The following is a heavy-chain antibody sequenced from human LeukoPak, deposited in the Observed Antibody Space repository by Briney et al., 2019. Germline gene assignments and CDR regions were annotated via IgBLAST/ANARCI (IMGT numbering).Heavy chain of an antibody. J-gene: IGHJ2*01. CDR1: GYTFTSYY. D-gene: IGHD2-15*01. Sequence: ASVKVSCKASGYTFTSYYMHWVRQAPGQGLEWMGIIKPSGGTTIYAQKFQGRVTMTRDMSTSTVYMELSSLRSEDTAVYYCARCDHFEVAATRDWYFSLWGRGTLVTVSS. V-gene: IGHV1-46*01. CDR2: IKPSGGTT. CDR3: ARCDHFEVAATRDWYFSL.